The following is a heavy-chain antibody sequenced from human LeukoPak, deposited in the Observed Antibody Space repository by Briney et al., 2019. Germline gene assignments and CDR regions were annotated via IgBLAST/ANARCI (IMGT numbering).Heavy chain of an antibody. J-gene: IGHJ4*02. Sequence: HSGGTLRLSCAASGFTFSSYGMSWVRQAPGKGLEWVSAISGSGGSTYYADSVKGRFTISRDNSKNTLYLQMNSLRAEDTAVYYCAKDREEIVVVIDYWGQGTLVTV. CDR1: GFTFSSYG. CDR3: AKDREEIVVVIDY. CDR2: ISGSGGST. D-gene: IGHD3-22*01. V-gene: IGHV3-23*01.